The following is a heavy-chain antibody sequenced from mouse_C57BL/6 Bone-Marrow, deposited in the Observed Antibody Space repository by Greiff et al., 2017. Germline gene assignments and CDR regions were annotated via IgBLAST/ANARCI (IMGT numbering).Heavy chain of an antibody. D-gene: IGHD2-5*01. V-gene: IGHV1-81*01. CDR1: GYTFTSYG. CDR3: SRSGSYYRNYLAWLAY. J-gene: IGHJ3*01. CDR2: ISPRSGNS. Sequence: VKLQQSGAELARPGASVKLSCKASGYTFTSYGISWVKQRTGQGLEWIGEISPRSGNSYSNEKFKGKATLTADKSSSASYMELHSRTSEDSAVYFASRSGSYYRNYLAWLAYWGQGTLVTVSA.